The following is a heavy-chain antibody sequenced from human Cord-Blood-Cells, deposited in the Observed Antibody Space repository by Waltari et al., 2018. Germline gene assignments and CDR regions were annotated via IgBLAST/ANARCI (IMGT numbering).Heavy chain of an antibody. Sequence: QVQLVQSGAEVKKPGASVKVSCKVSGYTLTELSMHWVRQAPGKGLEWMGGVDPEEGETIYAQKFQGRVTMTEDTSTDTAYMELSSLRSEDTAVYYCAGTGYGSGSYPFDYWGQGTLVTVSS. J-gene: IGHJ4*02. D-gene: IGHD3-10*01. V-gene: IGHV1-24*01. CDR3: AGTGYGSGSYPFDY. CDR1: GYTLTELS. CDR2: VDPEEGET.